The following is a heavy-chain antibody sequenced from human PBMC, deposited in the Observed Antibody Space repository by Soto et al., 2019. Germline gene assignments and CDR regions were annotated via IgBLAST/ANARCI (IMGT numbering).Heavy chain of an antibody. D-gene: IGHD5-12*01. CDR3: AMATIYCPDY. V-gene: IGHV3-30*03. J-gene: IGHJ4*02. Sequence: QVQLVESGGGVVQPGRSLRLSCAASGFTFSSYGMHWVRQAPGKGLEWVAVISYDGSNKYYADSVKGRFTISRDNSKNTLYLQMNSLRAEDTAVYYCAMATIYCPDYWGQGTLVTVSS. CDR1: GFTFSSYG. CDR2: ISYDGSNK.